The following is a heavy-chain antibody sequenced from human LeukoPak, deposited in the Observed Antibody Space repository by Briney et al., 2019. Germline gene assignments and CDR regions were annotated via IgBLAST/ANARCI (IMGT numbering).Heavy chain of an antibody. CDR3: ARYSSSSRHKDY. CDR1: GFTFSSYS. J-gene: IGHJ4*02. V-gene: IGHV3-21*01. Sequence: GGSLRLSCAASGFTFSSYSMNWVRQAPGKGLEWVSSISSSSSYIYYADSVKGRFTIPRDNAKNSLYLQMNSLRAEDTAVYYCARYSSSSRHKDYWGQGTLVTVSS. D-gene: IGHD6-6*01. CDR2: ISSSSSYI.